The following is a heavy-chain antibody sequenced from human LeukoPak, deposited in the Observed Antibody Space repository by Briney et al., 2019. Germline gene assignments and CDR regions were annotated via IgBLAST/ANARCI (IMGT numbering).Heavy chain of an antibody. CDR2: INPSGGST. Sequence: ASVKVSCKASGYTFTSYYMHWVRQAPGQGLEWMGIINPSGGSTSCAQKFQGRVTMTRDTSTSTAYMELRSLRSDDTAVYYCARLRRVGATPFDYWGQGTLVTVSS. J-gene: IGHJ4*02. CDR1: GYTFTSYY. D-gene: IGHD1-26*01. CDR3: ARLRRVGATPFDY. V-gene: IGHV1-46*01.